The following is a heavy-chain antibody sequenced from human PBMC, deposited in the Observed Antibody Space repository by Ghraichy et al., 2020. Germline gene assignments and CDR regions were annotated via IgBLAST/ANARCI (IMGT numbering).Heavy chain of an antibody. CDR1: GFALSDYW. Sequence: GGSLRLSCAASGFALSDYWMHWVRQAPGKGLLWVSRIKSDGTDRTYADSVKGRFTIYRDNAKNTLYLQMNSLRAEDTAVYYCAREYCRGGRCFFGTGGSHFDYWGQGILVTVSS. CDR2: IKSDGTDR. D-gene: IGHD2-15*01. V-gene: IGHV3-74*01. J-gene: IGHJ4*02. CDR3: AREYCRGGRCFFGTGGSHFDY.